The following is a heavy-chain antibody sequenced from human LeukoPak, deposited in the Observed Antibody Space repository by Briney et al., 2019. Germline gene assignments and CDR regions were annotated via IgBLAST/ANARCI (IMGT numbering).Heavy chain of an antibody. CDR3: VRQKKSHGNFVY. D-gene: IGHD1-26*01. CDR2: VGIAADT. V-gene: IGHV3-13*01. J-gene: IGHJ4*02. Sequence: GGSLRLSCAASGFTFSDHAMQWVRQAPGKGLEWVSAVGIAADTFYPGSVKGRFTISRENAKNSLYLQMNSLRVEDTAVYYCVRQKKSHGNFVYWGQGTLVTVSS. CDR1: GFTFSDHA.